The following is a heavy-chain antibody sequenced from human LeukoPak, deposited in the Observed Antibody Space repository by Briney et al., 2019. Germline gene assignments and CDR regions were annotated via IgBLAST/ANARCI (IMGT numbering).Heavy chain of an antibody. CDR3: ARDKLHAFDI. J-gene: IGHJ3*02. V-gene: IGHV4-34*01. CDR2: INHSGST. Sequence: PSETLSLTCAVYGGSFSGYYWSWIRQPPGKGLEWIGEINHSGSTNYNPSLKSRVTISVDTSKNQFSLKLSSVTAADTAVYYCARDKLHAFDIWGQGTTVTVSS. D-gene: IGHD1-7*01. CDR1: GGSFSGYY.